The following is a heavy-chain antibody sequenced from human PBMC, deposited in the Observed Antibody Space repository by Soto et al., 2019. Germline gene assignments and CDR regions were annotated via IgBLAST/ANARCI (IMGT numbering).Heavy chain of an antibody. CDR3: ARVPSPFDFYYATAV. V-gene: IGHV4-30-4*02. J-gene: IGHJ6*02. CDR2: IFSSGTT. CDR1: GEYIGSGNKD. Sequence: PYEMRSRTSPVAGEYIGSGNKDLNLIKQAPGKGLEWIGYIFSSGTTYYNPSLKSRLTMSLDTSQNQFSLKLNSVTAADTAVYFCARVPSPFDFYYATAVWVQGTTVNV. D-gene: IGHD3-16*01.